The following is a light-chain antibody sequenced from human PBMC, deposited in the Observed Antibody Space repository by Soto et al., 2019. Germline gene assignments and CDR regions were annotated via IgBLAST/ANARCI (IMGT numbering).Light chain of an antibody. CDR3: HQYDDWLRLT. Sequence: EIVMTQSPATLSVSPGERATLSCRASQSVNIYLAWYQQKPGQAPRLLIFGASSRATGIPARFSGSGSGTEFHLTISSLQSEDFAVYFCHQYDDWLRLTFGGGTKVEIK. CDR2: GAS. J-gene: IGKJ4*01. CDR1: QSVNIY. V-gene: IGKV3D-15*01.